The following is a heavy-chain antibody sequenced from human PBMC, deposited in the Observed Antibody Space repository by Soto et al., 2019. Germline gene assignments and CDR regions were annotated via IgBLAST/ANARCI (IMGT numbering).Heavy chain of an antibody. D-gene: IGHD3-9*01. CDR2: INSDGSST. J-gene: IGHJ6*02. CDR1: GFTFSSYA. V-gene: IGHV3-74*01. Sequence: SGGSLRLSCAASGFTFSSYAMHWVRPAPGEGLVWVSRINSDGSSTSYADSVKGRFTISRDNAKNTLYLQMNSLRAEDTAVYYCAGESRSPITIFWNYGMDVWGQGTTVTVSS. CDR3: AGESRSPITIFWNYGMDV.